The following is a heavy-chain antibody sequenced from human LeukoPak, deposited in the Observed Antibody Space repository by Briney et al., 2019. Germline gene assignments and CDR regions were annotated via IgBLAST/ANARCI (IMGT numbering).Heavy chain of an antibody. CDR1: GGSISSSSYY. D-gene: IGHD2/OR15-2a*01. J-gene: IGHJ6*02. V-gene: IGHV4-39*01. Sequence: SETLSLTCTVSGGSISSSSYYWGWIRQPPGKRLEWIGSIYYSGSTYYHPSLKSRVTISVDTSKNQFSLKLSSVTAADTAVYYCARQIYGRLALIGDYYYGMDVWGQGTTVTVSS. CDR3: ARQIYGRLALIGDYYYGMDV. CDR2: IYYSGST.